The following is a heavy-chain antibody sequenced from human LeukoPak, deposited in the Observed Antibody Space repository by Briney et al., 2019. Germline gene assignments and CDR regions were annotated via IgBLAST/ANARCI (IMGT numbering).Heavy chain of an antibody. D-gene: IGHD1-26*01. CDR2: ISSSSNYI. Sequence: PGRSLRLSCAASGFTFNDYAMNWVRQAPGKGLEWVSSISSSSNYIYYADSVKRRFTISRDNAKNSLYLQMNSLRAEDTDVYYCARDVGASAPDAFDIWGQGTKVTVSS. CDR1: GFTFNDYA. V-gene: IGHV3-21*01. CDR3: ARDVGASAPDAFDI. J-gene: IGHJ3*02.